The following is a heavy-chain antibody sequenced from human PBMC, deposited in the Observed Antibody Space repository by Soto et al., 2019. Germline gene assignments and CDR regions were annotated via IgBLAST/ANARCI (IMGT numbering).Heavy chain of an antibody. V-gene: IGHV4-38-2*01. CDR2: IYHGGST. CDR3: ARVGPWVPYYYDSSPYTFENWFDP. D-gene: IGHD3-22*01. J-gene: IGHJ5*02. Sequence: LRETLSLTCAVSGYSISSGYYWGWLRQPPGKGLEWIGGIYHGGSTYYNPSLNSRVTLSIDMTNNHVSLILNSVTAADTAVYYCARVGPWVPYYYDSSPYTFENWFDPWGQGTLVTVSS. CDR1: GYSISSGYY.